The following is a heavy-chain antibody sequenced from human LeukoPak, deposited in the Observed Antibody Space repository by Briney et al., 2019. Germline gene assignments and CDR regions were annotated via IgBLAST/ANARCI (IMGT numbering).Heavy chain of an antibody. CDR1: GFTFSSYW. CDR2: INSDGSTT. D-gene: IGHD5-18*01. Sequence: QPGGSLRLSCAASGFTFSSYWMHWVRQAPGKGLVWVSRINSDGSTTTYADSAKGRFTISRDNAKNSLYLQMNSLRAEDTAVYYCARGNTAMVTLWGQGTLVTVSS. CDR3: ARGNTAMVTL. J-gene: IGHJ4*02. V-gene: IGHV3-74*01.